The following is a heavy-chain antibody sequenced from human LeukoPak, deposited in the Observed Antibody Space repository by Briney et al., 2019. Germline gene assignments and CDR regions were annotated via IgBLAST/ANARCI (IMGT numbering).Heavy chain of an antibody. CDR3: SRDLEYWSSTSCYQGY. D-gene: IGHD2-2*01. CDR2: ISAHNGNT. V-gene: IGHV1-18*01. Sequence: SVKVSCKASGYTFTSYGISWVRQAPGQALEGMGWISAHNGNTNYAQKLQRRVTMNTVTSTIKAYIQPRTLLSDGAAVYYYSRDLEYWSSTSCYQGYWGQGTLVTVSS. J-gene: IGHJ4*02. CDR1: GYTFTSYG.